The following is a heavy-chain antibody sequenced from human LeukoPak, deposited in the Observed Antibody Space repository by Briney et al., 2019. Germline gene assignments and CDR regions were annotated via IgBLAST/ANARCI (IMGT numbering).Heavy chain of an antibody. CDR3: ARAAYSSTWYSRYFDL. CDR2: IYSDNT. V-gene: IGHV3-66*03. D-gene: IGHD6-13*01. J-gene: IGHJ2*01. CDR1: GFTVSSNS. Sequence: GGSLRLSCTVSGFTVSSNSMSWVRQAPGKGLEWVSFIYSDNTHYSYSVKGRFTISRENAKNSLYLLMHSLRSRDTAVYYCARAAYSSTWYSRYFDLWGRGTLVTVSS.